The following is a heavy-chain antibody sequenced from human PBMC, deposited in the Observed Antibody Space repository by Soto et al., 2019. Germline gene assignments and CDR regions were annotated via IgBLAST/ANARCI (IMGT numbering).Heavy chain of an antibody. CDR3: ARDITLNY. D-gene: IGHD3-16*01. CDR1: GGSVISGSYY. CDR2: IYYSGST. V-gene: IGHV4-61*01. Sequence: PSETLSLTCTVSGGSVISGSYYLSWIRQPPGKGLEWIGYIYYSGSTNYNPSLKSRVTISVDTSKNQFSLKLSSVTAADTAVYYCARDITLNYWGQGTLVTVSS. J-gene: IGHJ4*02.